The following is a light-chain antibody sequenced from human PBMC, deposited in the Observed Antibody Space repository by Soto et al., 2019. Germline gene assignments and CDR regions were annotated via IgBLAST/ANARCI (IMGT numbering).Light chain of an antibody. J-gene: IGKJ1*01. CDR1: QSVSSSY. V-gene: IGKV3-20*01. CDR3: QQYGSSPRT. Sequence: DIVLTQSPGTLSLSPGERATLSYRASQSVSSSYFAWYQQKPGQAPRLLIYGASSRATGIPDKFSGSGSGTDFTLTISRLEPEDFAVYYCQQYGSSPRTFGQGTKVEIK. CDR2: GAS.